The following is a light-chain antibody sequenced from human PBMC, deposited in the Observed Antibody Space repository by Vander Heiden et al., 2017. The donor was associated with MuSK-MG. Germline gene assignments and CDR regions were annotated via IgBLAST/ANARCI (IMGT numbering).Light chain of an antibody. CDR3: SSYSASTTYV. CDR2: DVS. CDR1: ASDVGLSNF. V-gene: IGLV2-14*03. J-gene: IGLJ1*01. Sequence: QSALTHPASVSGSLGQTITISCTGSASDVGLSNFVSWYQQIPGKAPKLLIYDVSDRPSGVSNRFSGSKSGETASLTISGLQPEDEADYYCSSYSASTTYVFGTGSRVTV.